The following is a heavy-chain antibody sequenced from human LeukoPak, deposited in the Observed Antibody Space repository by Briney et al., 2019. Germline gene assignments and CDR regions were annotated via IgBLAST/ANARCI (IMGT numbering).Heavy chain of an antibody. CDR1: GGSFSGYY. D-gene: IGHD3-10*01. J-gene: IGHJ1*01. Sequence: SETLSLTCAVYGGSFSGYYWSWIRQPPGKGLEWIGEINHSGSTNYNPSLKSRVTISVDTSKNQFSLKLSSVTAADTAVYYCARSRVQYYGSGSYYNYAEYFQHWGQGTLVTVSS. CDR3: ARSRVQYYGSGSYYNYAEYFQH. V-gene: IGHV4-34*01. CDR2: INHSGST.